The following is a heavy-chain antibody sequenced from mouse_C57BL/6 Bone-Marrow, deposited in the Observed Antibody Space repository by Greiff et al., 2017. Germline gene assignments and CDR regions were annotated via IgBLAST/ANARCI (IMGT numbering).Heavy chain of an antibody. CDR2: IDPENGDT. CDR1: GFNINDDY. CDR3: TPTVVAKGGY. D-gene: IGHD1-1*01. J-gene: IGHJ2*01. Sequence: LQLKQSGAELVRPGASVKLSCTASGFNINDDYMHWVKQRPEQGLVWIGWIDPENGDTEYASQFQGKATITADTSSNTAYLQLSSLTSEDTAVYYCTPTVVAKGGYWGQGTTLTVSS. V-gene: IGHV14-4*01.